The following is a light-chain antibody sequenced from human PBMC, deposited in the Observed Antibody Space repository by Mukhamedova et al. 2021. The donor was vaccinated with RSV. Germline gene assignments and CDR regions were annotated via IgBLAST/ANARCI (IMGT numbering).Light chain of an antibody. CDR3: QQYNSYPWT. Sequence: GDRVTITCRASQSISSWLAWYQQKPGKAPKLLIYKASSLESGVPSRFSGSGSGTEFTLTISSLQPDDFATYYCQQYNSYPWTLGQG. CDR1: QSISSW. V-gene: IGKV1-5*03. CDR2: KAS. J-gene: IGKJ1*01.